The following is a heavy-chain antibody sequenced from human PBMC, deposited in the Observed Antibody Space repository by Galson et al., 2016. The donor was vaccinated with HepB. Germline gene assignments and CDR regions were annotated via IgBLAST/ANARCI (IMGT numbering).Heavy chain of an antibody. Sequence: SVKVSCKASGGTFNKYDINWVRQAPGQGPEWVGGIIPTSGTTDYAPKLQARVTITADTSTSTAYMELRSLRSEDTAVYYCATSLRFFDWLFKFYFGNWGQGTLVTVSS. CDR3: ATSLRFFDWLFKFYFGN. CDR1: GGTFNKYD. J-gene: IGHJ4*02. CDR2: IIPTSGTT. D-gene: IGHD3-9*01. V-gene: IGHV1-69*06.